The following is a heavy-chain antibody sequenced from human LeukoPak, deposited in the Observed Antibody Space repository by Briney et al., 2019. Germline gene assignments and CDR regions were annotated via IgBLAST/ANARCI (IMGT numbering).Heavy chain of an antibody. Sequence: SEPLSLTCSVSGRSISSASYLWRWIRQPAGKGLEWNGRIYTSGNTDYNPSLKSGVSMSVDTSKNQFSLQLSSVTAAGTAVYYCARGYCDSSSCFWYFDLWGPGTLVTVSS. CDR2: IYTSGNT. CDR1: GRSISSASYL. J-gene: IGHJ2*01. D-gene: IGHD6-13*01. V-gene: IGHV4-61*02. CDR3: ARGYCDSSSCFWYFDL.